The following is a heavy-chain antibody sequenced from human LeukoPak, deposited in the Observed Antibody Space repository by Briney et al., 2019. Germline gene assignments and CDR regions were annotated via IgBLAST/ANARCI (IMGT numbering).Heavy chain of an antibody. CDR3: AKDTFGSSSRLSPSDN. J-gene: IGHJ4*02. D-gene: IGHD6-6*01. CDR2: ITGSGGGT. Sequence: VGSLRLSCAASGFTFSSYAMSWVRQAPGKGLEWVSTITGSGGGTYYADSVKGRFTISRDNSKNTLYLQMNSLRVDDTAVYYCAKDTFGSSSRLSPSDNWGLGTLVTVSS. V-gene: IGHV3-23*01. CDR1: GFTFSSYA.